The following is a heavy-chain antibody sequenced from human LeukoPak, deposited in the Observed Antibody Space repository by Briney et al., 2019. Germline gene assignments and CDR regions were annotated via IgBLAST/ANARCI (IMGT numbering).Heavy chain of an antibody. Sequence: HTGGSLRLSCAASGFTFSTYGMHWVRQAPGKGLEWVAVIWYDGSNKYYADSVRGRFTISRDNSKNTLSLQMSSLTAEDTAVYYCAGIQLWPYFAYWGQGTLVTASS. CDR2: IWYDGSNK. CDR1: GFTFSTYG. V-gene: IGHV3-33*01. D-gene: IGHD5-18*01. CDR3: AGIQLWPYFAY. J-gene: IGHJ4*02.